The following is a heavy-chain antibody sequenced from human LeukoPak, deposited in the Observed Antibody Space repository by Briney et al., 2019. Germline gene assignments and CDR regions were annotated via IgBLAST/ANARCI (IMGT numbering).Heavy chain of an antibody. CDR1: GFTFSSFA. CDR3: ARDTSWEDVVVTALDY. CDR2: ISYDGSNQ. D-gene: IGHD2-21*02. V-gene: IGHV3-30*04. J-gene: IGHJ4*02. Sequence: GGSLRLSCAASGFTFSSFAMHWVRQAPGKGLEWVAFISYDGSNQSYTDSVKGRFTISRDNSKNTLNLQVNSLRPKDTAVYYCARDTSWEDVVVTALDYWGQGTLVTVSS.